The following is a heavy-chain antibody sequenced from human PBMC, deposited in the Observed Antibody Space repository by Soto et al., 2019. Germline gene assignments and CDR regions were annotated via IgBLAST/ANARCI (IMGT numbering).Heavy chain of an antibody. CDR3: ARGVTAGVDY. Sequence: ASVEVSCKASGYSFTSRDINWVRQTTGQGLEWMGWMQPSSGRTGYAQKFQGRVTMTRDTSINTAYMELSSLTSDDTAFYYCARGVTAGVDYWGEGTLVTVS. V-gene: IGHV1-8*01. CDR2: MQPSSGRT. J-gene: IGHJ4*02. CDR1: GYSFTSRD. D-gene: IGHD1-26*01.